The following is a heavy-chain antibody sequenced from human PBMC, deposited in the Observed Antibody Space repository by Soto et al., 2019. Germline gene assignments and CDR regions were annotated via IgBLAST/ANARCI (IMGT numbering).Heavy chain of an antibody. CDR2: IDPSGGST. J-gene: IGHJ4*02. CDR1: GFTVTTYY. Sequence: QVRLVQSGAEVQKPGAAVSISCKTSGFTVTTYYIHWVRQAPGQGLGRLGMIDPSGGSTTYEQMFQGSITMTRDMFTSTVYMELSSLRSEGTAVYYCARVPYDTTCYYAFWGQGTLVTVSS. CDR3: ARVPYDTTCYYAF. V-gene: IGHV1-46*03. D-gene: IGHD3-22*01.